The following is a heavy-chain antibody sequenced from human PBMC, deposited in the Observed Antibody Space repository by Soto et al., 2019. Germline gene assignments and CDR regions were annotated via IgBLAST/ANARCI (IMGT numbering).Heavy chain of an antibody. J-gene: IGHJ6*01. CDR2: ISNDGDT. CDR1: GLIVNTKY. Sequence: EVQLVESGGGLIQPGGSLRLSCAVSGLIVNTKYMSWVRQAPGKGLEWVSVISNDGDTYYADSVKGRFTISRDISRNTLYLQMNSPRAEDTAVYYCATEYYYHLDVWGHGTTVIVSS. V-gene: IGHV3-53*01. CDR3: ATEYYYHLDV.